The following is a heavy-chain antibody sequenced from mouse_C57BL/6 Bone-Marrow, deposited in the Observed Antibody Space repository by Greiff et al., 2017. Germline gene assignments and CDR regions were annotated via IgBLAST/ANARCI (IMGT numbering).Heavy chain of an antibody. CDR1: GYTFPDYN. CDR3: ARERFYYYGFAY. Sequence: VQLQQSGPELVKPGASVKMSCKASGYTFPDYNMHWVKQSHGKSLEWIGYINPNNGGTSYNQKFKGKATLTVNKSSSTAYMELRSLTSEDSAVYYCARERFYYYGFAYWGQGTLVTVSA. D-gene: IGHD1-1*01. J-gene: IGHJ3*01. CDR2: INPNNGGT. V-gene: IGHV1-22*01.